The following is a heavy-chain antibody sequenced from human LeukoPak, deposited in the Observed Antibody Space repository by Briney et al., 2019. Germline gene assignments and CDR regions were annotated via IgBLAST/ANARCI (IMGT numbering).Heavy chain of an antibody. CDR1: GGSFSGYY. V-gene: IGHV4-34*01. CDR3: ARRNDYVWGSFFF. J-gene: IGHJ4*02. CDR2: INHSGST. Sequence: SETLSLTCAVYGGSFSGYYWSWIRQPPGKGLEWIGEINHSGSTNYNPSLKSRVTISVDTSKNQFSLKLSSVTAADTAVYYCARRNDYVWGSFFFWGQGTLVTVSS. D-gene: IGHD3-16*01.